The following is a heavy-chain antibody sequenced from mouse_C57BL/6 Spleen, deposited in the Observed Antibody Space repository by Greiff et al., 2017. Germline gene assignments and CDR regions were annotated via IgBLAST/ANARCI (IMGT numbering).Heavy chain of an antibody. D-gene: IGHD2-5*01. CDR2: IYPGDGDT. CDR1: GYAFSSSW. CDR3: AREGTYSNYDWFAY. Sequence: QVQLQQSGPELVKPGASVKISCKASGYAFSSSWMNWVKQRPGKGLEWIGRIYPGDGDTNYDGKFKGKATLSADKASSTAYMQLSSLTSEDSAVYFCAREGTYSNYDWFAYWGQGTLVTVSA. J-gene: IGHJ3*01. V-gene: IGHV1-82*01.